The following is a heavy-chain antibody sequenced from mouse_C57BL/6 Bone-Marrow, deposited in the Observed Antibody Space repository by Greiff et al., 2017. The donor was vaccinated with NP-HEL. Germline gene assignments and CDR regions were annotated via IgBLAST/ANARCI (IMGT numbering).Heavy chain of an antibody. CDR1: GYAFSSSW. Sequence: VQLQQSGPELVKPGASVKISCKASGYAFSSSWMNWVKQRPGKGLEWIGRIYPGDGDTNYNGKFKGKAKLTADKSPSTAYMQLSSLTSEDSAVYFCARNSSGYFDYWGQGTTLTVSS. D-gene: IGHD3-2*02. CDR2: IYPGDGDT. V-gene: IGHV1-82*01. CDR3: ARNSSGYFDY. J-gene: IGHJ2*01.